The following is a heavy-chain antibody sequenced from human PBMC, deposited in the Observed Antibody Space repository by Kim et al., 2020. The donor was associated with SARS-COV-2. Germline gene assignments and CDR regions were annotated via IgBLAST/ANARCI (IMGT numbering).Heavy chain of an antibody. CDR1: GYTFTSYG. V-gene: IGHV1-18*01. CDR2: ISAYNGNT. J-gene: IGHJ6*03. D-gene: IGHD2-8*01. Sequence: ASVKVSCKASGYTFTSYGISWVRQAPGQGLEWMGWISAYNGNTNYAQKLQGRVTMTTDTSTSTAYMELRSLRSDDTAVYYCARDLGGEYCTNGVCYSYYYYMDVWGKGTTVTVSS. CDR3: ARDLGGEYCTNGVCYSYYYYMDV.